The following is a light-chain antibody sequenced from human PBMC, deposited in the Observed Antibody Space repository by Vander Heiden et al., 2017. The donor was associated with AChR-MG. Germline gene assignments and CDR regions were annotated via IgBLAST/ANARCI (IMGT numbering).Light chain of an antibody. J-gene: IGKJ1*01. CDR2: DVA. CDR3: QQDGSYWT. Sequence: DIQMTQSPSTLSASVGDRVIITCRASQSISPWLAWYQQRPGRAPKLLIYDVARGEDGVPSRFSGSGSGTEFTLTSSSLQPDDFATYYCQQDGSYWTFGQGTKVEIK. V-gene: IGKV1-5*01. CDR1: QSISPW.